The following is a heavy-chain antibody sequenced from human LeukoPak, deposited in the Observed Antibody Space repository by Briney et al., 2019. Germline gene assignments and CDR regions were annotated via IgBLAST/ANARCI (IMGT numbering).Heavy chain of an antibody. CDR1: GFTFSSYG. D-gene: IGHD6-19*01. J-gene: IGHJ6*04. CDR3: AKGGRWLVPGENYYYGMDV. Sequence: PGRSLRLSCAASGFTFSSYGMHWVRQAPGKGLEWVAVISYDGSNKYYADSVKGRFTISRDNSKNTLYLQMNSLRAEDTAVYYCAKGGRWLVPGENYYYGMDVRGKGTTVTVSS. V-gene: IGHV3-30*18. CDR2: ISYDGSNK.